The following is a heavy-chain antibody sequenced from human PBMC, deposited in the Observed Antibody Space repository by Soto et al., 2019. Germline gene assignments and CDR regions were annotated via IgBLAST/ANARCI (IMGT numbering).Heavy chain of an antibody. CDR2: ISGSGGST. CDR3: ALTWAFYYYDSSGYPFDY. J-gene: IGHJ4*02. V-gene: IGHV3-23*01. CDR1: GFTFSSYA. D-gene: IGHD3-22*01. Sequence: GGSLRLSCAASGFTFSSYAMSWVRQAPGKGLEWVSAISGSGGSTYYADSVKGRFTISRDNSKNTLYLQMNSLRAEDTAVYYCALTWAFYYYDSSGYPFDYWGQGTLVTVSS.